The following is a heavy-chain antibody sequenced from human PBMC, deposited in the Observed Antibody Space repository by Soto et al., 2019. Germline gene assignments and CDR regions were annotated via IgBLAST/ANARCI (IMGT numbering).Heavy chain of an antibody. V-gene: IGHV1-46*03. CDR2: IYPSDGST. CDR1: GYTFTSFY. CDR3: ARDTSSGYFFSRGMDV. D-gene: IGHD3-10*01. Sequence: ASVKVSCKASGYTFTSFYMHWVRQAPGQGLEWMGIIYPSDGSTTYGHKFQGRVTMTRDTSTSTVYMEMTSLRIEDTAVYYCARDTSSGYFFSRGMDVWGQGTTVTVSS. J-gene: IGHJ6*02.